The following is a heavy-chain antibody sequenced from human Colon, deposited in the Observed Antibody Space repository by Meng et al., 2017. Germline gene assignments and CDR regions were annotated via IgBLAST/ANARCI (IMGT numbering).Heavy chain of an antibody. CDR2: IGHSGFT. V-gene: IGHV4-39*01. CDR1: VGSISTSGYY. CDR3: VRSSGWVRTGFDP. Sequence: QVQLQESGPGLVKPSEALFLTCSVSVGSISTSGYYWGWIRQPPGKGLEWIGSIGHSGFTYYTPSLKSRVTVSIDTSKSQFSLMLTSVTAADTAVYYCVRSSGWVRTGFDPWGQGTLVTVSS. J-gene: IGHJ5*02. D-gene: IGHD6-19*01.